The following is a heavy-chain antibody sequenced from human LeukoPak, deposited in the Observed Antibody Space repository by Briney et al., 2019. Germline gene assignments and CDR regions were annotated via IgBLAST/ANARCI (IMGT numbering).Heavy chain of an antibody. CDR2: IYYSGST. CDR3: ARGKDDWGENYYFDY. Sequence: SETLSLTCTVSGGSTSSSSYYWGWIRQPPGKGLEWIGSIYYSGSTYYNPSLKSRVTISVDTSKNQFSLKLSSVTAADTAVYYCARGKDDWGENYYFDYWGQGTLVTVSS. V-gene: IGHV4-39*07. CDR1: GGSTSSSSYY. D-gene: IGHD7-27*01. J-gene: IGHJ4*02.